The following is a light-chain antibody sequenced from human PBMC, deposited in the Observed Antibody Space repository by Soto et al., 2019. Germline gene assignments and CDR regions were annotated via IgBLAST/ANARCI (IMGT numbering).Light chain of an antibody. CDR1: QSISSNF. CDR3: QQYGSSLWT. CDR2: GAS. J-gene: IGKJ1*01. V-gene: IGKV3-20*01. Sequence: EIVWTQSPVTLSLFPGERATLSCRASQSISSNFLGWYHQKPGQAPRLLIYGASSRATGIPGRFSGSGSETDFTLIISSLEPEDFVVYYCQQYGSSLWTFGQGTKVEI.